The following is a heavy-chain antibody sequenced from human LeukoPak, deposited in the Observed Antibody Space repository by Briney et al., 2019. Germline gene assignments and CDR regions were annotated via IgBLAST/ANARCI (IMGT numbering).Heavy chain of an antibody. CDR3: SRDFQGY. Sequence: GGSLRLSCAASGFTFSSHWMSWDRQAPGKGLEWVGMTKEDGSEKYYGDSVNGRFTISRDNVKNSLYLEMNSLRVEDSAVYYCSRDFQGYWGQGTLVTVSS. CDR1: GFTFSSHW. J-gene: IGHJ4*02. V-gene: IGHV3-7*01. CDR2: TKEDGSEK.